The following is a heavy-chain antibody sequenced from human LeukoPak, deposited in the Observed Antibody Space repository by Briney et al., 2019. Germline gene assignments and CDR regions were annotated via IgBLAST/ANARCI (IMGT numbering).Heavy chain of an antibody. CDR1: GYTFTSYD. CDR2: MNPNSGNT. D-gene: IGHD3-9*01. V-gene: IGHV1-8*01. Sequence: ASVKVSCKASGYTFTSYDINLVRQATGQGLEWMGWMNPNSGNTGYAQKFQGRVTMTRNTSISTAYMELSSLRSEDTAVYYCARGDILTGYRQSWGQGTLVTVSS. CDR3: ARGDILTGYRQS. J-gene: IGHJ5*02.